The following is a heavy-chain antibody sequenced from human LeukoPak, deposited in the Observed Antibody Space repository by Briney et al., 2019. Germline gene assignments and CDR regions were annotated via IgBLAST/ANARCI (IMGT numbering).Heavy chain of an antibody. CDR2: IYSGGST. J-gene: IGHJ5*02. CDR1: GGSISDSRT. V-gene: IGHV3-66*01. CDR3: ARDRSIAAAGNWFDP. Sequence: ETLSLTCTVSGGSISDSRTWGWVRQSPGKGLEWVSVIYSGGSTYYADSVKGRFTISRDNSKNTLYLQMNSLRAEDTAVYYCARDRSIAAAGNWFDPWGQGTLVTVSS. D-gene: IGHD6-13*01.